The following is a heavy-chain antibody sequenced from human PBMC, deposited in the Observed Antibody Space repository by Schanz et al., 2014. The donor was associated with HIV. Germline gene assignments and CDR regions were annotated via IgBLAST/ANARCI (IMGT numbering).Heavy chain of an antibody. CDR2: INTNGGGT. CDR1: GYSFTSNF. J-gene: IGHJ6*02. V-gene: IGHV1-46*01. Sequence: QAQLVQSGAEVKKPGASVKVSCKASGYSFTSNFIHWVRQAPGQGLQWMGVINTNGGGTSDTIQGRVMITRDKYKRTVYMYLSNLRFEESDVYYCAREKMDTGGLDVWGQGTTVTVSS. CDR3: AREKMDTGGLDV.